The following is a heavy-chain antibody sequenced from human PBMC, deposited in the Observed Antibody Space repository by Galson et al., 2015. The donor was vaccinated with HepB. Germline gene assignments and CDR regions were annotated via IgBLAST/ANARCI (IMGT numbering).Heavy chain of an antibody. V-gene: IGHV1-24*01. Sequence: CKVSGYTLTELSMHWVRQAPGKGLEWMGGFDPEDGETIYAQKFQGRVTMTEDTSTDTAYMELSSLRSEDTAVYYCATGFTYCSSTSCSDYWGQGTLVTVSS. J-gene: IGHJ4*02. CDR3: ATGFTYCSSTSCSDY. CDR1: GYTLTELS. D-gene: IGHD2-2*01. CDR2: FDPEDGET.